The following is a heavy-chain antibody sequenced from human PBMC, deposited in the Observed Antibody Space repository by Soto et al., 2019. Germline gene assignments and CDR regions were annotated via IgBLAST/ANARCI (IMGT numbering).Heavy chain of an antibody. CDR2: ISAKKGNT. CDR3: AREILSPDFYFHGMDV. Sequence: GASVKGSCKASGYTYTSYVVSWVRQAPGQGLEWMGWISAKKGNTKYAQKFQGRVTMTTDTSTSTAYMELRSLRSDDTAVYYCAREILSPDFYFHGMDVWGQGTTVTVSS. J-gene: IGHJ6*02. V-gene: IGHV1-18*04. CDR1: GYTYTSYV. D-gene: IGHD2-15*01.